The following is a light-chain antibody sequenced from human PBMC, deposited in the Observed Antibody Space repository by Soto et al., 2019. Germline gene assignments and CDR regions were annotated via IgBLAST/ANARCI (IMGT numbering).Light chain of an antibody. CDR2: GAS. J-gene: IGKJ5*01. V-gene: IGKV3-20*01. Sequence: EIVLTESPGTLSLSPGERATLSCMASQSVSSSYLAWYQQKPFQPPRLLIYGASSRATGIPDRFSGSGSGKDFPLTISRLEHEDFAVFYCQNYDSLPITFGQGTRLEIK. CDR1: QSVSSSY. CDR3: QNYDSLPIT.